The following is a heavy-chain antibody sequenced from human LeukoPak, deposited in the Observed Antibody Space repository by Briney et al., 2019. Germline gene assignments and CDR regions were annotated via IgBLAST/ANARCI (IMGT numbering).Heavy chain of an antibody. CDR1: GGSISSYY. CDR3: AREPTHYYDSSGYYDY. J-gene: IGHJ4*02. CDR2: IYYSGST. V-gene: IGHV4-59*12. D-gene: IGHD3-22*01. Sequence: SETLSLTCTVSGGSISSYYWSWIRQPPGKGLEWIGYIYYSGSTNYNPSLKSRVTISVDTYKNQFSLKLTSVTAADTAVYYCAREPTHYYDSSGYYDYWGQGTLVTVSS.